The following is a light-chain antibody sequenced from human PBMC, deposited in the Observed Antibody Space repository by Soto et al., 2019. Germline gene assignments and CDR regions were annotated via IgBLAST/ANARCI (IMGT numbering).Light chain of an antibody. V-gene: IGKV1-9*01. CDR2: GAF. CDR3: QQLNVNPPLT. Sequence: DIQLTQSPSFLSASVGDRVTITCWASQAISNYLAWYQQKPGKAPRLLIYGAFTLQSGVPSRFRGSGSGTEFTLTISSLQPEDFATYFCQQLNVNPPLTFGGGTKVDIK. CDR1: QAISNY. J-gene: IGKJ4*01.